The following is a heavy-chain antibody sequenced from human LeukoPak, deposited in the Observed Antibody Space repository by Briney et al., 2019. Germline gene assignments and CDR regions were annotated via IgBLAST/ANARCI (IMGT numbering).Heavy chain of an antibody. V-gene: IGHV4-34*01. CDR1: GGSFSGYY. D-gene: IGHD3/OR15-3a*01. CDR2: INHSGST. CDR3: ARDPNLDAFDI. Sequence: PSETLSLTCAVYGGSFSGYYWSWIRQPPGKGLEWIGEINHSGSTNYNPSLKSRVTISVDTSKNQFSLKLSSVTAADTAVYYCARDPNLDAFDIWGQGTMVTVSS. J-gene: IGHJ3*02.